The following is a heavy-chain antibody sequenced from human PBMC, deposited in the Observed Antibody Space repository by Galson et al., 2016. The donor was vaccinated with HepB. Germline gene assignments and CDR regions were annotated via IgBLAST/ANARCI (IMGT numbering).Heavy chain of an antibody. CDR3: ATGPGHIEVLTASEEYFQY. D-gene: IGHD2-21*02. CDR1: GFNLRIYG. Sequence: SLRLSCAASGFNLRIYGMHWVRQAPGKGLEWLAVIWFDGSSKHYADSVKGRFTVSRDNSKNTVYLQMSSLRAEDTAVYYCATGPGHIEVLTASEEYFQYWGQGTRVTVSS. CDR2: IWFDGSSK. J-gene: IGHJ1*01. V-gene: IGHV3-33*01.